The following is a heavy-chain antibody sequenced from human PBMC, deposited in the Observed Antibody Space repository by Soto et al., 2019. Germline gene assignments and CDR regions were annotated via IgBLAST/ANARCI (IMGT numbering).Heavy chain of an antibody. Sequence: SETLSLTCSVSGASVSDRIYYWGWIRQPPGKGLEWIGTIYYTGATFSTPSLKSRVTVSVDTSKNQFSLMLNSVTAADTAVYYCARLPFRSPIVGATNYFDSWGQGTLVTVSS. V-gene: IGHV4-39*01. D-gene: IGHD1-26*01. CDR1: GASVSDRIYY. J-gene: IGHJ4*02. CDR2: IYYTGAT. CDR3: ARLPFRSPIVGATNYFDS.